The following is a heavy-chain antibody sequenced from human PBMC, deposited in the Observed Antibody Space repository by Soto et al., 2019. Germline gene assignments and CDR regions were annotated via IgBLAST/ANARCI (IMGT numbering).Heavy chain of an antibody. CDR1: GFTFDDYA. Sequence: LRLSCAASGFTFDDYAMHWVRQAPGKGLEWVSGISWNSGTIGYGDSVKGRFTISRDNAKNSLYLQMNSLRTEDTALYYCARVSGSGYDYWGQGTLVTVSS. D-gene: IGHD6-19*01. CDR3: ARVSGSGYDY. V-gene: IGHV3-9*01. J-gene: IGHJ4*02. CDR2: ISWNSGTI.